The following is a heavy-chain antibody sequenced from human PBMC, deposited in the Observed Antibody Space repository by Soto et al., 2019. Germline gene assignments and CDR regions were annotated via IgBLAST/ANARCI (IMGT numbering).Heavy chain of an antibody. J-gene: IGHJ4*01. D-gene: IGHD3-22*01. CDR1: GYTFTNYD. CDR3: ARGTYYYDSSGYQIDY. CDR2: MNPNSGNT. V-gene: IGHV1-8*01. Sequence: ASVKVSCKASGYTFTNYDINWVRQAAGQGLEWMGWMNPNSGNTGYAEKFQGRVTMTKNTSISSAYMELSSLTSEDTAVYYCARGTYYYDSSGYQIDYWGHGTLVTVSS.